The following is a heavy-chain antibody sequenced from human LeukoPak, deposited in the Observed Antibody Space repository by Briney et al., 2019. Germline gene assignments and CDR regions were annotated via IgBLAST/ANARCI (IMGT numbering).Heavy chain of an antibody. CDR1: GFTFSSYW. Sequence: GGSLRLSCAASGFTFSSYWMSWARQAPGKGLEWVANIKQDGSEKYYVDSVKGRFTISRDNAKNSLYLQMNSLRAEDTAVYYCARCQFGLYMDVWGKGTTVTVSS. D-gene: IGHD3-10*01. J-gene: IGHJ6*03. V-gene: IGHV3-7*01. CDR3: ARCQFGLYMDV. CDR2: IKQDGSEK.